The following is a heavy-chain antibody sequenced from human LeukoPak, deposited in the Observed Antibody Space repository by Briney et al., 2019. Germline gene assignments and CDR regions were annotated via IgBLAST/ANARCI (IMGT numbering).Heavy chain of an antibody. V-gene: IGHV3-48*02. Sequence: GGSLRLSCAASGFTFSSHTMNWVRQAPGKGLEWVSYISNTGMTTHYADSVKGRFTISRDNAKNSLYLLMNSLRDEDTAVYYCARDLTSVPTRWGQGTLVTVSS. J-gene: IGHJ4*02. CDR3: ARDLTSVPTR. CDR2: ISNTGMTT. D-gene: IGHD4-17*01. CDR1: GFTFSSHT.